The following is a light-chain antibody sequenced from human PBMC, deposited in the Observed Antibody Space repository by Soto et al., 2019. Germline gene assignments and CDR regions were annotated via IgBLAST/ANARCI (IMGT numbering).Light chain of an antibody. CDR1: RRLSGW. V-gene: IGKV1-5*03. CDR3: LQYNSLYT. CDR2: KTS. Sequence: DIPMTQSPSTLSASVGDRVTITCRASRRLSGWLAWYQQKPGKAPKFLIYKTSSLESGVPSRFSGSASETEFTLTISSLQPDDSATYYCLQYNSLYTFGQGTKLEIK. J-gene: IGKJ2*01.